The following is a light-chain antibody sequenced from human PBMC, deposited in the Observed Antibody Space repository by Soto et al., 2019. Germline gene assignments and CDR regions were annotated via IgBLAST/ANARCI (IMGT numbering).Light chain of an antibody. V-gene: IGLV2-23*01. J-gene: IGLJ2*01. CDR3: CSYAGSSTGV. Sequence: QSALTQPASVSGSPGQSITISFTGTSSDVGSYNLVSWYQQHPGKAPKLMIYEGSKRPSGVSNRFSGSKSGNTASLTISGLQAEDEADYYCCSYAGSSTGVFGGGTKLTVL. CDR2: EGS. CDR1: SSDVGSYNL.